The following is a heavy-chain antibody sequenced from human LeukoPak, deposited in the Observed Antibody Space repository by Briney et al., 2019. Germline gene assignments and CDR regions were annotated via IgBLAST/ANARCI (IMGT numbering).Heavy chain of an antibody. CDR2: ISSSSSTI. CDR3: ARDKSHYDSRAHAFDI. D-gene: IGHD3-22*01. J-gene: IGHJ3*02. CDR1: GFTFSSYS. Sequence: PGGSLRLSCAASGFTFSSYSMNWVRQAPGKGLEWVSYISSSSSTIYYADSVKGRFTISRDNAKNSLYLQMNSLRAEDTAVYYCARDKSHYDSRAHAFDIWGQGTMVTVSS. V-gene: IGHV3-48*01.